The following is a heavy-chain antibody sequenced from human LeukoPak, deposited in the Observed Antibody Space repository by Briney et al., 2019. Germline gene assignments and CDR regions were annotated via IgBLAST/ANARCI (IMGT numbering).Heavy chain of an antibody. CDR3: AKDHLAFGVDDAFDI. CDR1: GFTFSSYA. CDR2: ICGSGGST. D-gene: IGHD3-10*01. J-gene: IGHJ3*02. Sequence: PGGSLRLSCAASGFTFSSYAMSWVRQAPGKGLEWVSAICGSGGSTYSADSVKGRFTISRDNSKNTLYLQMNSLRAEDTAVYYCAKDHLAFGVDDAFDIWGQGTMVTVSS. V-gene: IGHV3-23*01.